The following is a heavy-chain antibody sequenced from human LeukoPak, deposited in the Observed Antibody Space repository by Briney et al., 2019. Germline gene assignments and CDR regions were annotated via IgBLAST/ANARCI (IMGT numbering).Heavy chain of an antibody. J-gene: IGHJ5*02. D-gene: IGHD2-15*01. CDR3: AREYCSGGSCYSP. Sequence: GGSLRLSCAASGFTLSSYAMSWVRQAPGKGLEWVSAISDSGNTYHADSVKGRFTISRDNSKNTLYLQMNSLRAEDTAVYYCAREYCSGGSCYSPWGQGTLVTVSS. CDR2: ISDSGNT. V-gene: IGHV3-23*01. CDR1: GFTLSSYA.